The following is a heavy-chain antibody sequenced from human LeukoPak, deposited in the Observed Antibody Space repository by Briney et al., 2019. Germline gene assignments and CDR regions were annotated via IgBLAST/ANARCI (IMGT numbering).Heavy chain of an antibody. CDR2: ISSSSSYI. Sequence: GGSLRLSCAASGFTFSSYSMNWVRQAPGKGLEWVSSISSSSSYIYYADSVKGRFTISRDNAKNSLYLQINSLRAEDTAVYYCARSGYSSGWYDSWWFDPWGQGTLVTVSS. D-gene: IGHD6-19*01. V-gene: IGHV3-21*01. CDR3: ARSGYSSGWYDSWWFDP. J-gene: IGHJ5*02. CDR1: GFTFSSYS.